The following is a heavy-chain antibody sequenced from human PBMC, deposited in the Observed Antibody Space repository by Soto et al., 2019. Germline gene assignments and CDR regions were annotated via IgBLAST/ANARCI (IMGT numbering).Heavy chain of an antibody. CDR1: GFTFSNSW. Sequence: GGSLRLSCAASGFTFSNSWMHWVRQVSGKGLEWVSRINADGTSTSYADSVKGRFTISRDNAKNTLYLHVNSLRAEDTAVYYCVKVLARGVGVPRFYFDSWGQGALVTVSS. CDR3: VKVLARGVGVPRFYFDS. V-gene: IGHV3-74*01. CDR2: INADGTST. J-gene: IGHJ4*02. D-gene: IGHD2-2*01.